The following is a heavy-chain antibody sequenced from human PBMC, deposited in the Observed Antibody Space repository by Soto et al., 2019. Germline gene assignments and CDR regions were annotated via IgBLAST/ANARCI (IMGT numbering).Heavy chain of an antibody. CDR2: IRGSTYGGTT. D-gene: IGHD3-3*01. V-gene: IGHV3-49*04. J-gene: IGHJ6*02. Sequence: TLRLPGILSRFTSDDYDYAFTWVRQPPGKGLQWLGLIRGSTYGGTTEYAASVKGRFTISRDDSKGITYLQMNSLKTEDTAVYYCSRDGDFYGLGVWGQGTTVTVS. CDR3: SRDGDFYGLGV. CDR1: RFTSDDYDYA.